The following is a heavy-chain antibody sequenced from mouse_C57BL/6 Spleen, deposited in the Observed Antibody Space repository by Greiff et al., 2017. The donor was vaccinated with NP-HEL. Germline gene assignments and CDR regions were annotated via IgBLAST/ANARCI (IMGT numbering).Heavy chain of an antibody. CDR1: GYTFTDYY. D-gene: IGHD1-1*01. J-gene: IGHJ4*01. CDR2: INPNNGGT. Sequence: VQLQQSGPELVKPGASVKISCKASGYTFTDYYMNWVKQSHGKSLEWIGDINPNNGGTSYNQKFKGKATLTVDKSSSTAYMELRSLTSEDSAVYYCARGVYYYGYAMDYWGQGTSVTVSS. V-gene: IGHV1-26*01. CDR3: ARGVYYYGYAMDY.